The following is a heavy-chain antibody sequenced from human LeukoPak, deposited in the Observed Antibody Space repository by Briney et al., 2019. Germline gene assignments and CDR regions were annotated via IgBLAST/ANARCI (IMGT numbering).Heavy chain of an antibody. CDR3: AKSAYCSGGSCYLDY. CDR1: GFTFSSYG. J-gene: IGHJ4*02. CDR2: ISGSGGST. D-gene: IGHD2-15*01. V-gene: IGHV3-23*01. Sequence: GGSLRLSCAASGFTFSSYGMSWVRQAPGKGLEWVSAISGSGGSTYYADSVKGRFTISRDNSKNTLYLQMNSLRAEDTAVYYCAKSAYCSGGSCYLDYWGQGTLVTVSS.